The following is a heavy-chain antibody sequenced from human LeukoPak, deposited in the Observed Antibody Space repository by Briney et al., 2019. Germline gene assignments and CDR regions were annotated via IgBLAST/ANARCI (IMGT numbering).Heavy chain of an antibody. V-gene: IGHV4-59*08. Sequence: SETLSLTCTVSGGSISSYYWSWIRQPPGKGLEWIGYIYYSGSTNYNPSLKSRVTISVDTSKNQFSLKLSSVTAADTAVYYCARRLPYCSGGSCYSFDAFDIWGQETMVTVSS. CDR1: GGSISSYY. D-gene: IGHD2-15*01. CDR3: ARRLPYCSGGSCYSFDAFDI. CDR2: IYYSGST. J-gene: IGHJ3*02.